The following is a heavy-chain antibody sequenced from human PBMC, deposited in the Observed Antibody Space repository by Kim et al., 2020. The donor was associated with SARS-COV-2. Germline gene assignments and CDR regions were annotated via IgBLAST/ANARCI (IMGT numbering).Heavy chain of an antibody. CDR2: IYYSGST. CDR3: ARCDVDYGMDV. V-gene: IGHV4-30-4*01. J-gene: IGHJ6*02. Sequence: SETLSLTCTVSGGSINSGDYYWSWIRQPPGKGLEWIGYIYYSGSTYYNPSLKSRLTISVDTSKNHFSLKLSSVTAADTAVYYCARCDVDYGMDVWGQGTTVTVSS. CDR1: GGSINSGDYY. D-gene: IGHD2-21*02.